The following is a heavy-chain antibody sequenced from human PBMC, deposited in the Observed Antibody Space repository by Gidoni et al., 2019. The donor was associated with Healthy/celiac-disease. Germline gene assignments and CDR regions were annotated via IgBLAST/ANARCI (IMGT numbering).Heavy chain of an antibody. CDR1: GGSISSSSYY. J-gene: IGHJ4*02. CDR2: IYYSGST. D-gene: IGHD6-13*01. V-gene: IGHV4-39*01. Sequence: LSLTCTVSGGSISSSSYYWGWIRQPPGKGLEWIGSIYYSGSTYYNPSLKSRVTISVDTSKNQFSLKLSSVTAADTAVYYCASAGIAAAEFDYWGQGTLVTVSS. CDR3: ASAGIAAAEFDY.